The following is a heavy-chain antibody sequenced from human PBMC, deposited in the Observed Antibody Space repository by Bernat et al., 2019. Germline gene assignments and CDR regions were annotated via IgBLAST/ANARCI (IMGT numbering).Heavy chain of an antibody. V-gene: IGHV1-69*06. D-gene: IGHD2-2*01. CDR3: ARGSSDCSSSSCPYDY. J-gene: IGHJ4*02. Sequence: QVQLVQSGAEVKKPGSSVKVSCKASGGTFNNYAINWVRQAPGQGLEWMGGIIPLFGSPNYAQKFQGRVTITADNSTSTAYMALSSLRSDDTAAYYCARGSSDCSSSSCPYDYWGQGTLVTVSS. CDR2: IIPLFGSP. CDR1: GGTFNNYA.